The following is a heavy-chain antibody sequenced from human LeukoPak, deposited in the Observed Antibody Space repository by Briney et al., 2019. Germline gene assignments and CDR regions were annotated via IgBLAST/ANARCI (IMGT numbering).Heavy chain of an antibody. J-gene: IGHJ4*02. D-gene: IGHD3/OR15-3a*01. CDR2: ISSSGSTI. Sequence: PGTSLRLSCAASGFAFRSYAMHWIRQAPGKGLEWVSYISSSGSTIYYADSVKGRFATSRDNAKNSLYLQINNVGAGDTAVYYCARDQDWAFDYWGRGTLVTVSS. CDR3: ARDQDWAFDY. CDR1: GFAFRSYA. V-gene: IGHV3-48*03.